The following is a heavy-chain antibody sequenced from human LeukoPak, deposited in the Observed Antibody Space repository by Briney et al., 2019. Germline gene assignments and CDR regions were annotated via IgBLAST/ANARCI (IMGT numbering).Heavy chain of an antibody. V-gene: IGHV4-4*07. D-gene: IGHD6-13*01. Sequence: KPSETLSLTCTVSGGSMSSYYWSWIRQPAGKGLEWIGRMYTSGSTNYNPSLKSRVTMSIDTSKKHFSLNLDSVTAADTAVYYCATYDQQLAFDNWGQGSLVTVSS. CDR1: GGSMSSYY. CDR3: ATYDQQLAFDN. J-gene: IGHJ4*02. CDR2: MYTSGST.